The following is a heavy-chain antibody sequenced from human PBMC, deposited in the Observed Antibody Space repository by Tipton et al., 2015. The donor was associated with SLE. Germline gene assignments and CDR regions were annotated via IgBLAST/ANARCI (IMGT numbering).Heavy chain of an antibody. D-gene: IGHD6-19*01. CDR3: ARVGYSSGSYYFDY. V-gene: IGHV4-4*08. CDR1: GGSIISYY. CDR2: IYTSGNT. J-gene: IGHJ4*02. Sequence: TLSLTCTVSGGSIISYYWSWIRQPPGKGLEWIGNIYTSGNTNYNPSLKSRVTISVDTSKNQFSLKLSSVTAADTAVYYCARVGYSSGSYYFDYWGQGTLVTVSS.